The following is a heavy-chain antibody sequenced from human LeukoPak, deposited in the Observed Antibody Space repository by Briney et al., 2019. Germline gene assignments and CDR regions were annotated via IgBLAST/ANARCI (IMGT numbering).Heavy chain of an antibody. CDR3: ASTPFWSGEYNWFDP. J-gene: IGHJ5*02. CDR1: GGSISSYY. Sequence: PSETLSLTCTVSGGSISSYYWSWIRQPPGKGLEWIGYIYYSGSTNYNPSLKSRVSISVDTSKNQFPLKLSSVTAADTAVYYCASTPFWSGEYNWFDPWGQGTLVTVSS. D-gene: IGHD3-3*01. V-gene: IGHV4-59*01. CDR2: IYYSGST.